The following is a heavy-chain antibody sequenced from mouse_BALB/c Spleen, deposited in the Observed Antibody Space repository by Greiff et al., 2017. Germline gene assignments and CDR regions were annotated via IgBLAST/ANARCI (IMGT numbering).Heavy chain of an antibody. J-gene: IGHJ2*01. CDR3: ARRNYGSSDY. V-gene: IGHV5-6-5*01. CDR2: ISSGGST. Sequence: EVKVVESGGGLVKPGGSLKLSCAASGFTFSSYAMSWVRQTPEKRLEWVASISSGGSTYYPDSVKGRFTISRDNARNILYLQMSSLRSEDTAMYYCARRNYGSSDYWGQGTTLTVSS. CDR1: GFTFSSYA. D-gene: IGHD1-1*01.